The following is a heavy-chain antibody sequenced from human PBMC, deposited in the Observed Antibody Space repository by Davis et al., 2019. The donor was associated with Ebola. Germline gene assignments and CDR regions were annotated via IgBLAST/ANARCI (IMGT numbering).Heavy chain of an antibody. D-gene: IGHD5-24*01. CDR2: INPSGGTT. CDR3: ARKGRRDGYNYDY. V-gene: IGHV1-46*01. Sequence: ASVKVSCKASGYTLTSHYINWVRQAPGQGLEWMGIINPSGGTTNYAQKFQDRVNMTRDTSTSTVYMELSSLRSDDTAVYYCARKGRRDGYNYDYWGQGTLVTVSS. J-gene: IGHJ4*02. CDR1: GYTLTSHY.